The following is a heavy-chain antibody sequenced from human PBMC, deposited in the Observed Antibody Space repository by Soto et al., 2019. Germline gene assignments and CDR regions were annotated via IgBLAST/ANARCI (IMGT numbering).Heavy chain of an antibody. CDR1: GFTFSSYG. Sequence: GGSLRLSCAASGFTFSSYGMHWVRQAPGKGLEWVAVIWYDGSNKYYADSVKGRFTISRDNSKNTLYLQMNSLRAEDTAVYYCARAMITFGGTQSKYYMDVWGKGTTVTVSS. CDR2: IWYDGSNK. CDR3: ARAMITFGGTQSKYYMDV. V-gene: IGHV3-33*01. J-gene: IGHJ6*03. D-gene: IGHD3-16*01.